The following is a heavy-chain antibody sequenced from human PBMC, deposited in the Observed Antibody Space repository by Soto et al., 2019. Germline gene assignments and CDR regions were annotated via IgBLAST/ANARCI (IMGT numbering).Heavy chain of an antibody. J-gene: IGHJ4*02. Sequence: EVQLLESGGGLVQPGGSLRLSCAASGFSFSSYAMNWVRQAPGKGLEWVSVISGSGDSTYYADSVKGRFTISRDNSKNTLYLQMISLRAEDTAVYYCARRSSGWYFDYWGQGTLVIGSS. CDR2: ISGSGDST. CDR1: GFSFSSYA. D-gene: IGHD6-19*01. V-gene: IGHV3-23*01. CDR3: ARRSSGWYFDY.